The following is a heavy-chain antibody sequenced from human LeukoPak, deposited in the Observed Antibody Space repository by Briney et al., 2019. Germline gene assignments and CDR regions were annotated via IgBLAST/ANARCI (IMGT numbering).Heavy chain of an antibody. V-gene: IGHV1-8*01. CDR2: MNPNSGNT. D-gene: IGHD2-2*01. CDR3: ATARGYCSSTSCPGTSLDY. CDR1: GYTFTGYD. J-gene: IGHJ4*02. Sequence: GASVKVSCKASGYTFTGYDINWVRQATGQGLEWMGWMNPNSGNTGYAQKFQGRVTMTRNTSISTAYMELSSLRSEDTAVYYCATARGYCSSTSCPGTSLDYWGQGTLVTVSS.